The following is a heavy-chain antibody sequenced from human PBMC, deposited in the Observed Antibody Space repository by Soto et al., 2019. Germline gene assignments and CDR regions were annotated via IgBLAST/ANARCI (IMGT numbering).Heavy chain of an antibody. J-gene: IGHJ4*02. CDR2: IYYSGTT. CDR3: ARADNEIVPPAY. CDR1: GGSISRRIFY. D-gene: IGHD3-22*01. Sequence: LSETLPLTCTVSGGSISRRIFYGGWVRRPPGKGLEWIGSIYYSGTTYYNPSLKSRVTISVDTSKSHLSLRLSSVTAADTAVYYCARADNEIVPPAYSGQGTLVTVS. V-gene: IGHV4-39*02.